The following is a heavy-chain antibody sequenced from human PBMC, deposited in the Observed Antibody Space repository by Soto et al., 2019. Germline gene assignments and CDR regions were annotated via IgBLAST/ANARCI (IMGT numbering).Heavy chain of an antibody. J-gene: IGHJ4*02. CDR2: ISWDGGST. Sequence: GGSLRLSCAASGFTFDDYTMHWVRQAPGKGLEWVSLISWDGGSTYYADSVKGRFTISRDNSKNSLYLQMNSLRTEDTALYYCAKGESAAGTPATDNFDYWGQGTLVTVSS. V-gene: IGHV3-43*01. CDR3: AKGESAAGTPATDNFDY. CDR1: GFTFDDYT. D-gene: IGHD6-13*01.